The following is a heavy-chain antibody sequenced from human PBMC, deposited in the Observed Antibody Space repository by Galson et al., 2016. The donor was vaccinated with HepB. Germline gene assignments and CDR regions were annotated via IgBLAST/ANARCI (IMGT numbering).Heavy chain of an antibody. J-gene: IGHJ3*02. D-gene: IGHD2/OR15-2a*01. CDR3: ARPSGKYSGGFDI. CDR2: IRNKANSYAT. CDR1: GFTFSGSA. Sequence: SLRLSCAASGFTFSGSAMHWVRQASGKGLEWVGRIRNKANSYATAYVPSVKGRFTISRDDSKNTAYLQMNSLKTEDTALYYCARPSGKYSGGFDIWGQGTMVTVSS. V-gene: IGHV3-73*01.